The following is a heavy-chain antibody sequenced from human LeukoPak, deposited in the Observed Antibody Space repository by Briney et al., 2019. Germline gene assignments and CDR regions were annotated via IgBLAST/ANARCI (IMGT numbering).Heavy chain of an antibody. D-gene: IGHD6-13*01. V-gene: IGHV1-8*03. Sequence: ASVTVSCKASGYTFTSYDINWVRQATGQGLEWVGWMNPNSGNTGYAQKFQGRVTITRNTAISTAYMELSSLRSEDTAVYYCARDLRTDSRNWAAFDYWGQGTLVTVSS. J-gene: IGHJ4*02. CDR1: GYTFTSYD. CDR3: ARDLRTDSRNWAAFDY. CDR2: MNPNSGNT.